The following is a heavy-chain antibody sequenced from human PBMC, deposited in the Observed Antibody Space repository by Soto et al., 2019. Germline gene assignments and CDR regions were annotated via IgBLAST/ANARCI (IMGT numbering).Heavy chain of an antibody. CDR2: ISAYNGIT. CDR3: ARAEKWVTGNMGGY. Sequence: QVQLVQSGAEVKKPGASVKVSCKAFGYTFTSYGFSWVRQAPGQGLEWMGWISAYNGITNYAQKFQCRVTMTTDTSTSTAYMELRSLRYDDSAVYYCARAEKWVTGNMGGYWGQGTLVTVYS. V-gene: IGHV1-18*01. CDR1: GYTFTSYG. D-gene: IGHD1-20*01. J-gene: IGHJ4*02.